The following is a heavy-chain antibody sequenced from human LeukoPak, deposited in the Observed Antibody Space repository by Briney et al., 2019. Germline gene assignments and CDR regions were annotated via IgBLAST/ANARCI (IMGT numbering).Heavy chain of an antibody. Sequence: SETLSLTCTVSGGSISSSYYWGWIRQSPGKGLGWIGNVYYSGSTHYNPSLKSRVIISIDNSKNQFSLNLTSVTAADSATYYCARQGQSTYDAFDIWGQRTRVTVSS. CDR3: ARQGQSTYDAFDI. V-gene: IGHV4-39*01. J-gene: IGHJ3*02. CDR1: GGSISSSYY. CDR2: VYYSGST.